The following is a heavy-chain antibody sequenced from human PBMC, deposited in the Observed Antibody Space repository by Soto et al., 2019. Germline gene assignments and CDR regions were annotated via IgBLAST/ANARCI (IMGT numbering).Heavy chain of an antibody. J-gene: IGHJ4*02. CDR1: GFTFSGSA. Sequence: PGGSLRLSCAASGFTFSGSAMHWVRQASGKGLEWVGRIRSKANSYATAYAASVKGRFTISRDDSKNTAYLQMNSLKTEDTAVYYCTKGYNWNDGPAGYWGQGNLVTVSS. D-gene: IGHD1-20*01. V-gene: IGHV3-73*01. CDR2: IRSKANSYAT. CDR3: TKGYNWNDGPAGY.